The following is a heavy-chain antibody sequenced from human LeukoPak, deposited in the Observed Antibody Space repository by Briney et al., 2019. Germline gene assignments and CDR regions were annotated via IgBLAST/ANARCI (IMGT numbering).Heavy chain of an antibody. Sequence: GASVKVSCKASGYTFTGYYMHWVRQAPGQGLEWMGWINPNSGATTYAQKFQGWVTMTRDTSISTAYMELSRLRSDDTAVYYCARGATLLWFGEPPDYWGQGTLVTVSS. CDR1: GYTFTGYY. CDR3: ARGATLLWFGEPPDY. V-gene: IGHV1-2*04. CDR2: INPNSGAT. D-gene: IGHD3-10*01. J-gene: IGHJ4*02.